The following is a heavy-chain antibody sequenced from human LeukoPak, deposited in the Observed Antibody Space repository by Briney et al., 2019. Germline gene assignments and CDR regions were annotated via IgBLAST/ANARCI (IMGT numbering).Heavy chain of an antibody. V-gene: IGHV4-61*01. J-gene: IGHJ3*01. CDR2: VYYSGTT. CDR1: GGSVSSGSHY. Sequence: SETLSLTCTVSGGSVSSGSHYWTWIRQPPGKGLEWIGYVYYSGTTIYNPSLKSRVTISADTAKNQFSLKLSSVTAADTAVYYCARRATGIHALDHWGQGTMATVSS. CDR3: ARRATGIHALDH. D-gene: IGHD1-14*01.